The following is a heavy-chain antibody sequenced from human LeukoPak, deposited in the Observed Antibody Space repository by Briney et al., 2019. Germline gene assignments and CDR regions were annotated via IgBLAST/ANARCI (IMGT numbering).Heavy chain of an antibody. CDR3: ATLRRSGWYIGD. CDR2: INPYSGGT. Sequence: ASVKVSCKASGYTFSDYYIHWVRQAPGQGLEWMGWINPYSGGTNYAEKSQGRVTVTRDTSITTAYMELSSLRSDDTAMYYCATLRRSGWYIGDWGQGTLVTVSS. V-gene: IGHV1-2*02. J-gene: IGHJ4*02. CDR1: GYTFSDYY. D-gene: IGHD6-19*01.